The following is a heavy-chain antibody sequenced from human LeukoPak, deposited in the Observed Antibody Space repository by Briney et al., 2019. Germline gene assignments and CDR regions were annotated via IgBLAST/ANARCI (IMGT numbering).Heavy chain of an antibody. CDR1: GGSISSYY. J-gene: IGHJ4*02. CDR2: IYYSGST. D-gene: IGHD2-2*01. CDR3: ARVYCSSTSCYVYYFDY. V-gene: IGHV4-59*08. Sequence: SETLSLTCTVSGGSISSYYWSWIRQPPGRGLEWIGYIYYSGSTNYNPSLKSRVTISVDTSKNQFSLKLSSVTAADTAVYYCARVYCSSTSCYVYYFDYWGQGTLVTVSS.